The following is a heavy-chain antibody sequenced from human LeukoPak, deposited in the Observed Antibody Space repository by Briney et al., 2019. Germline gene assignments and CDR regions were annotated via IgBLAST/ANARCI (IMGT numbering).Heavy chain of an antibody. CDR2: ISYDGDNK. CDR3: AKNLALEAGATIY. D-gene: IGHD1-26*01. CDR1: GFTFSSYW. V-gene: IGHV3-30*18. J-gene: IGHJ4*02. Sequence: TGGSLRLSCAASGFTFSSYWMSWVRQAPGKGLEWVAFISYDGDNKYYADSLKGRFTISRDNSKNTLYLQMNSLRAEDTAVYYCAKNLALEAGATIYWGQGTLVTVSS.